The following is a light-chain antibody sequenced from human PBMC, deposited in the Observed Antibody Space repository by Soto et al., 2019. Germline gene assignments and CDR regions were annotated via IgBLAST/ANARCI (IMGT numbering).Light chain of an antibody. V-gene: IGKV3-20*01. CDR2: AAS. Sequence: EIVLTQSPGTLSLSPGERATLSCRASQSVSSTLLAWYQQKPGQAPRLLIYAASSRATGIPDRFSGSGSGTDFTLTVSRLEPEDFGVYYCQKYGRSPTTFGQGTRLEIK. CDR1: QSVSSTL. CDR3: QKYGRSPTT. J-gene: IGKJ5*01.